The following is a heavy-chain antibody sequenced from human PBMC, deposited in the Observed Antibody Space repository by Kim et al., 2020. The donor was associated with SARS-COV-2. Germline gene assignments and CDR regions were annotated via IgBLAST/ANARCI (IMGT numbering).Heavy chain of an antibody. D-gene: IGHD5-18*01. V-gene: IGHV3-23*01. CDR3: AKELQLWYLFDY. J-gene: IGHJ4*02. Sequence: DPVTGRFTISRANSKNTLYLQMNSLRAEDTAVYYWAKELQLWYLFDYWGQGTLVTVSS.